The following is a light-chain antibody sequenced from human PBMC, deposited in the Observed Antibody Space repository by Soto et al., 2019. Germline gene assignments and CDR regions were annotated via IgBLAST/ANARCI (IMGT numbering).Light chain of an antibody. CDR2: WAS. Sequence: DIVMTQSPDSVAVSLGERATINCKSSQSILYRSNNLNYLAWYQQKPGQPPKLLIYWASTRESGVPDRFSGSGAGTDFTLTISSLQAEDVAVYYCHQHYSFPFTFGPGTKVEIK. CDR1: QSILYRSNNLNY. V-gene: IGKV4-1*01. CDR3: HQHYSFPFT. J-gene: IGKJ3*01.